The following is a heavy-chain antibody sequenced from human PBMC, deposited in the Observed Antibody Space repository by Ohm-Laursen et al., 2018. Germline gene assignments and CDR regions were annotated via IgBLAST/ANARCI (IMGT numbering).Heavy chain of an antibody. D-gene: IGHD2-15*01. CDR1: GGSIRSYY. CDR2: TYYSGST. J-gene: IGHJ1*01. V-gene: IGHV4-59*08. Sequence: PLSLTCTVSGGSIRSYYWSWIRQPPGKGLEWIGYTYYSGSTNYNPSLKSRDTISVDTSKNQFSIKLSSVTAADTAVYYCARQDEVDQYFQHWGQGTLVTVSS. CDR3: ARQDEVDQYFQH.